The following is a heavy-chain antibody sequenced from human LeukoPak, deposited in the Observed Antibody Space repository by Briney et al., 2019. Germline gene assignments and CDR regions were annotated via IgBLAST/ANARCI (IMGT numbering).Heavy chain of an antibody. CDR1: GFTFNNYA. J-gene: IGHJ4*02. CDR2: ISGGGETT. Sequence: GGSLRLSCTASGFTFNNYAMNWVRQAPGKGLEWVSSISGGGETTYYADSAKGRFTIPRDNSQNTLYLQMNSLRAEDTAVYYCARDYWSEIVLEPAFDYWGQGTLVTVSS. CDR3: ARDYWSEIVLEPAFDY. V-gene: IGHV3-23*01. D-gene: IGHD2-2*01.